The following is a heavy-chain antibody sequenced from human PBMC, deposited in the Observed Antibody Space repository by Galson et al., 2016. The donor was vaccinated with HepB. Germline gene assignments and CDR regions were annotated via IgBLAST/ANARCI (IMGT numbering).Heavy chain of an antibody. Sequence: SLRLSCAASGFTFNNYAMNWVRQTPARGLEWVTGISGSGGRTFYADSVKGRFTISRDNSRNVLNLQMNNLRDENTARYFCAKAGSGWSGRARYSDLWGRGTLVTVSS. J-gene: IGHJ2*01. V-gene: IGHV3-23*01. CDR2: ISGSGGRT. D-gene: IGHD6-19*01. CDR3: AKAGSGWSGRARYSDL. CDR1: GFTFNNYA.